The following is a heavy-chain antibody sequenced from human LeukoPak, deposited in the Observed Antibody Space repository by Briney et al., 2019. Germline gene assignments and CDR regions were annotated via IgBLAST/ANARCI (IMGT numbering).Heavy chain of an antibody. Sequence: SETLSLTCIVSSGSITSYYWSWIRQPPGKGLEYIGHIYYTGTTDYNPSLKSRVTMSVDTSKNQFSLRLISVTASDTAVYFCAGAPNRHYFDYWGQGTLVAVSS. J-gene: IGHJ4*02. CDR1: SGSITSYY. CDR2: IYYTGTT. V-gene: IGHV4-59*01. CDR3: AGAPNRHYFDY.